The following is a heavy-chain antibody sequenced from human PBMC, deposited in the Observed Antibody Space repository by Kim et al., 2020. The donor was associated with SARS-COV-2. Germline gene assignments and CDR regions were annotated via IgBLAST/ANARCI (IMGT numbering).Heavy chain of an antibody. Sequence: SETLSLTCAVSGGSFSGFYWSWIRQPPGRGLEWIGEINHSGRTNYNPSLKSRVTISVDTSKNQFSLKLTSVTAADTAVYYCARRLSNTSGSGRHYCDLWG. V-gene: IGHV4-34*01. CDR1: GGSFSGFY. CDR2: INHSGRT. D-gene: IGHD3-10*01. J-gene: IGHJ2*01. CDR3: ARRLSNTSGSGRHYCDL.